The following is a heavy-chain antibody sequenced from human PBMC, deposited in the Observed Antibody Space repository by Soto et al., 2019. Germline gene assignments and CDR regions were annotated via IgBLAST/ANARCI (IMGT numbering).Heavy chain of an antibody. D-gene: IGHD3-10*01. CDR2: IYYSGST. CDR3: ARFRVDYGSGQPGNTRGHIRYFDY. Sequence: QVQLQESGPGLVKPSETLSLTCTVSGGSVSSGSYYWSWIRQPPGKGLEWIGYIYYSGSTNYNPSLKSRVPISVNTSKNKFYLKLSSVPAADTDVYYCARFRVDYGSGQPGNTRGHIRYFDYWGQGTLVTVSS. V-gene: IGHV4-61*01. CDR1: GGSVSSGSYY. J-gene: IGHJ4*02.